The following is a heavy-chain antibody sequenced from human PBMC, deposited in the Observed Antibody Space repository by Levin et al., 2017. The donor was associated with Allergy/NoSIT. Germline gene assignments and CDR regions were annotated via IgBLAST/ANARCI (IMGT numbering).Heavy chain of an antibody. CDR2: ISWNSSII. J-gene: IGHJ3*01. CDR3: ASDNIGIQDSVDV. CDR1: GFTFDDYA. D-gene: IGHD3-10*01. Sequence: AGGSLRLSCAASGFTFDDYAMHWVRQAPGKGLEWVSVISWNSSIIGYADSVKGRFTISRDNAKNSLYLQMNSLRTEDTALYYCASDNIGIQDSVDVWGLGTMVIVSS. V-gene: IGHV3-9*01.